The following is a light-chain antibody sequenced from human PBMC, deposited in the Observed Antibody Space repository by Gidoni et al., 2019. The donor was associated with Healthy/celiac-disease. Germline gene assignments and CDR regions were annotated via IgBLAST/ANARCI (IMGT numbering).Light chain of an antibody. V-gene: IGKV1-39*01. CDR1: QSISSY. CDR2: AAS. CDR3: QQSYSTPPIT. J-gene: IGKJ5*01. Sequence: DIQMTQSPSSLSASVGDRVTITCRASQSISSYLNWYQQQPGKAPKLLIYAASSLQSGVPSRFSGSGSGTDFTLTISSLQPEDFATYYCQQSYSTPPITFXQXTRLEIK.